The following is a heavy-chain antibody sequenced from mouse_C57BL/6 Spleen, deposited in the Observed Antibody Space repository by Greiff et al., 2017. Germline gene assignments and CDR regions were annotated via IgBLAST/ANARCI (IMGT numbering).Heavy chain of an antibody. CDR1: GYTFTDYN. V-gene: IGHV1-18*01. J-gene: IGHJ2*01. CDR2: INPNNGGT. Sequence: EVKLMESGPELVKPGASVKIPCKASGYTFTDYNMDWVKQSHGKSLEWIGDINPNNGGTIYNQKFKGKATLTVDKSSSTAYMELRSLTSEDTAVYYCARKTSWNFDYWGQGTTLTVSS. CDR3: ARKTSWNFDY.